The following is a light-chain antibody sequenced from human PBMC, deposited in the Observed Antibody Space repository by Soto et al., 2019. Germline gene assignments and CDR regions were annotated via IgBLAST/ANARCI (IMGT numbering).Light chain of an antibody. V-gene: IGLV2-14*03. Sequence: QSALTQPASVSGSPGQSITISCTGTSSDVGGYNFVSWYQQHPGKVPKLMIFDVNRRPSGVSDRFSGSKSGNTASLTISGLQAEDEGYYYCCSYTSSSTHVFGSGTKLTV. J-gene: IGLJ1*01. CDR2: DVN. CDR3: CSYTSSSTHV. CDR1: SSDVGGYNF.